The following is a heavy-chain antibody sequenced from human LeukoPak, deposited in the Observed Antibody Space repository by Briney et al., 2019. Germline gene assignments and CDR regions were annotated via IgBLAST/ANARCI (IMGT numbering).Heavy chain of an antibody. V-gene: IGHV3-23*01. CDR1: GFTFSNYA. J-gene: IGHJ2*01. Sequence: GGSLRLSCAGSGFTFSNYAMSWVRQAPGKGLEWVSGISDSGGSTYYADSVKGRFTISRDNSKNTLYLQVNSLRAEDTAVYYCAKDRRISPYWYFEIWGRGTLVTASS. D-gene: IGHD3-10*01. CDR2: ISDSGGST. CDR3: AKDRRISPYWYFEI.